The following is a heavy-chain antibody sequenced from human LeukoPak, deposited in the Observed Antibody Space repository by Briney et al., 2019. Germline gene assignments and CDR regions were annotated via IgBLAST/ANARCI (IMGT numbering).Heavy chain of an antibody. D-gene: IGHD5-18*01. Sequence: SETLSLTCTVSGGSISSYYWSWIRQPAGKGLEWIGRIYTSGSTNYNPSLKSRVTMSVDTSKNQSSLKLSSVTAADTAVYYCARDYRGYSYGPNWFDPWGQGTLVTVSS. CDR1: GGSISSYY. J-gene: IGHJ5*02. CDR2: IYTSGST. CDR3: ARDYRGYSYGPNWFDP. V-gene: IGHV4-4*07.